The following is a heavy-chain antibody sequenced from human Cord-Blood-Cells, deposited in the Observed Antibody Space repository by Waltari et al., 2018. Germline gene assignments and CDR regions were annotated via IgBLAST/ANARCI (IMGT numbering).Heavy chain of an antibody. CDR1: GFTFSSYG. J-gene: IGHJ3*02. CDR3: AKVGLAARPAFDI. Sequence: QVQLVESGGGVVQPGRSLRLSCAASGFTFSSYGMHWVRPAPGKGLEWVAVISYDGSNKYYADSVKGRFTISRDNSKNTLYLQMNSLRAEDTAVYYCAKVGLAARPAFDIWGQGTMVTVSS. V-gene: IGHV3-30*18. D-gene: IGHD6-6*01. CDR2: ISYDGSNK.